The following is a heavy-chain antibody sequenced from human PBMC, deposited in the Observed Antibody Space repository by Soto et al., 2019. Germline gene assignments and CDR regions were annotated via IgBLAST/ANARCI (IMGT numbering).Heavy chain of an antibody. CDR1: GGSISSGGYY. J-gene: IGHJ4*02. CDR3: ARGAYDILTGYSYYFDY. CDR2: IYYSGST. V-gene: IGHV4-31*03. Sequence: PSETLSLTCTVSGGSISSGGYYFSCIRQHPWKGLEWIGYIYYSGSTYYNPSLKSRVTISVDTSKNQFSLKLSSVTAADTAVYYCARGAYDILTGYSYYFDYWGQGTLVTVSS. D-gene: IGHD3-9*01.